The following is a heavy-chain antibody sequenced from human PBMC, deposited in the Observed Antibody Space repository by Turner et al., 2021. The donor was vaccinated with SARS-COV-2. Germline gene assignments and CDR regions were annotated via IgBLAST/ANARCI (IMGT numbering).Heavy chain of an antibody. J-gene: IGHJ5*02. Sequence: EVQLVQSGAEAKKPGESLRISCTGSGYSFTSYWISWVRQMPGKGLEWMGRIDPSDSNTNYSPSFQGHVTISADKSISTAYLQWSSVKASDTAMYYCARQFKAMVRGAPLLSWFDPWGQGTLVTVSS. CDR3: ARQFKAMVRGAPLLSWFDP. CDR1: GYSFTSYW. CDR2: IDPSDSNT. D-gene: IGHD3-10*01. V-gene: IGHV5-10-1*03.